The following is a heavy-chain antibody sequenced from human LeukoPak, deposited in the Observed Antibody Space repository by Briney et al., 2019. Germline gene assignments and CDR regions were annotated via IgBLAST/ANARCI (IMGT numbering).Heavy chain of an antibody. J-gene: IGHJ6*03. V-gene: IGHV4-34*01. CDR2: INHSGST. CDR3: ARGNFRYCSGGSCYSLMVYYYYYMDV. Sequence: GSLRLSCAASGFIFSSYSMNWIRQPPGKGLEWIGEINHSGSTNYNPSLRSRVTISVDTSKNQFSLKLSSVTAADTAVYYCARGNFRYCSGGSCYSLMVYYYYYMDVWGKGTTVTVSS. CDR1: GFIFSSYS. D-gene: IGHD2-15*01.